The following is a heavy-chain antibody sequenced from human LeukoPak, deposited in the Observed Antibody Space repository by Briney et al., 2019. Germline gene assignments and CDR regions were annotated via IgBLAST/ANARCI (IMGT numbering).Heavy chain of an antibody. CDR1: GFTFSSYG. J-gene: IGHJ4*02. V-gene: IGHV3-30*18. CDR3: AKDSRRITIFGVFDY. CDR2: ISYDGSNA. D-gene: IGHD3-3*01. Sequence: PGRSLRLSCAASGFTFSSYGMHWVRQAPGKGLEWVAIISYDGSNAYYADSVKGRFTISRDNSKNTLYLQMNSLRTEDTAVYYCAKDSRRITIFGVFDYWGQGTLATVSS.